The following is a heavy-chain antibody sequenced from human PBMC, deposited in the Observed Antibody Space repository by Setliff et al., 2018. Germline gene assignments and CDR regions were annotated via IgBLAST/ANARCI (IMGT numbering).Heavy chain of an antibody. Sequence: PGESLKISCKAAGYSFTKYWIGWVRQMPGKGLEWMGIIDPADSDTTYSPSFQGQVTISADKSIGTANLQWSSLKASDTAIYYCARRGWGSSSGDCYSPKGCYYYYMDVWGKGTTVTVSS. CDR1: GYSFTKYW. CDR3: ARRGWGSSSGDCYSPKGCYYYYMDV. CDR2: IDPADSDT. J-gene: IGHJ6*03. V-gene: IGHV5-51*01. D-gene: IGHD2-21*02.